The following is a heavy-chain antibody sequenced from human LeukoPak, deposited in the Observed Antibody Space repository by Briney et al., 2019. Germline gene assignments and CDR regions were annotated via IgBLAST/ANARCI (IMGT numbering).Heavy chain of an antibody. CDR1: GFTFSDYA. CDR3: ARSPPGRTNWNYYDY. CDR2: IGPIGVYT. Sequence: GGSLRLSCAASGFTFSDYAMHWVRQAPGKGLEFVSVIGPIGVYTYYANSVKGRFTISRDNSKSTVSLQMGSLRDEDMAVYYCARSPPGRTNWNYYDYWGRGTLVTVTS. J-gene: IGHJ4*02. V-gene: IGHV3-64*01. D-gene: IGHD1-1*01.